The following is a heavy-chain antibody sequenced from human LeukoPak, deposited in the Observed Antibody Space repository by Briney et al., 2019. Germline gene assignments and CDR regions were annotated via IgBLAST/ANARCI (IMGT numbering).Heavy chain of an antibody. V-gene: IGHV3-23*01. D-gene: IGHD6-19*01. CDR3: AKADSGWSNAFDI. CDR1: GFTFSSYA. Sequence: PGGSLRLSCAASGFTFSSYAMSWVRQAPGKGLEWVSTITVSGASTYYADSVKGRFTISRDNSKNTLYLQMNSLGVEDTAVYYCAKADSGWSNAFDIWGQGTMVTVSS. CDR2: ITVSGAST. J-gene: IGHJ3*02.